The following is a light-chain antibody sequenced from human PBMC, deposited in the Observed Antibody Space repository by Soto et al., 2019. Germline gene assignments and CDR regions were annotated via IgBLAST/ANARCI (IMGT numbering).Light chain of an antibody. Sequence: DIQMTQSPSFLSASVGDRVTITCRASRSISRFLSWYHQKPGKAPNLLIYSSSNLQIGVPSRFNGSGSGTEFTLTISSLQPEHFATYYCHQSYGSPFTFGQGTRVQIK. V-gene: IGKV1-39*01. CDR3: HQSYGSPFT. CDR1: RSISRF. J-gene: IGKJ5*01. CDR2: SSS.